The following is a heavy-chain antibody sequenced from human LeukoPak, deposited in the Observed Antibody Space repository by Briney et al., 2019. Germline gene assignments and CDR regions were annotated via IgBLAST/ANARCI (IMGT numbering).Heavy chain of an antibody. Sequence: GGSLRLSCAASGFTLSSYWMSWVRQAPGKGLEWVANIKQDGSEKYYVDSAKGRFTISRDNAKNSLYLQMNSLRAEDMAVYYCARDFRVEHIVVVPAAMPANSSSWPLDYWGQGTLVTVSS. D-gene: IGHD2-2*01. J-gene: IGHJ4*02. CDR3: ARDFRVEHIVVVPAAMPANSSSWPLDY. CDR2: IKQDGSEK. CDR1: GFTLSSYW. V-gene: IGHV3-7*01.